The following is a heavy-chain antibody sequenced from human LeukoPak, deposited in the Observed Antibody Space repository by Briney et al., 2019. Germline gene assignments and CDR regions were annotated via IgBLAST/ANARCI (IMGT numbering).Heavy chain of an antibody. D-gene: IGHD5-18*01. CDR2: ISGNGGYT. CDR3: AKGYTYGSD. V-gene: IGHV3-23*01. CDR1: GFTCSNYA. Sequence: PGGSLRRSCAASGFTCSNYAVNWVRQAPGKGVEWVSTISGNGGYTYYADSVKGRFTISRDNSKNTLYLQMNSLRAEDTAVYYCAKGYTYGSDWGQGTLVTVSS. J-gene: IGHJ4*02.